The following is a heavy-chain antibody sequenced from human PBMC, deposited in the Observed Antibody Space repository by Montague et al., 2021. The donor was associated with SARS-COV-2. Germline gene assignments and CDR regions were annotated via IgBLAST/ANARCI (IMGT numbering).Heavy chain of an antibody. Sequence: SLRLSCAASGFTFNSYAMHWVRQAPGKGLEWVAVISYDGSNKYYXDSXKGRFTISRDNSKNALYLQMNSLRAEDTAVYYCARPSSGSYYHAFDIWGQGTMVTVSS. CDR3: ARPSSGSYYHAFDI. J-gene: IGHJ3*02. D-gene: IGHD1-26*01. V-gene: IGHV3-30-3*01. CDR1: GFTFNSYA. CDR2: ISYDGSNK.